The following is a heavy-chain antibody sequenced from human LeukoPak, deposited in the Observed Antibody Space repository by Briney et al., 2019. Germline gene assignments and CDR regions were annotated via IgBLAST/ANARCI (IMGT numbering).Heavy chain of an antibody. CDR2: IYDSGST. Sequence: SKTLSLTCAVYGGSFSGYYWSWIRQPPGKGLEWIGSIYDSGSTYYNPSLKSRVTISVDTSKNQFSLKLNSVTAADTAVYYCARHYGPWGQGTLVTVSS. V-gene: IGHV4-34*01. D-gene: IGHD3-16*01. CDR3: ARHYGP. CDR1: GGSFSGYY. J-gene: IGHJ5*02.